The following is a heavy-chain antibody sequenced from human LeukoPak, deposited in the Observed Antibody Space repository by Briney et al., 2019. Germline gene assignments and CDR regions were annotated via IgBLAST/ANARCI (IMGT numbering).Heavy chain of an antibody. Sequence: PGGSLRLSCAASGFTFSSFTMHWVRQAPGKGLEWVSSISSGSGYIYYADSVKGRFTISRDNAKNSLSLQMNSLRAEDTAMYYCARGLYTNGRYYYDYWGQGTLVTVSS. CDR3: ARGLYTNGRYYYDY. CDR2: ISSGSGYI. D-gene: IGHD3-16*01. CDR1: GFTFSSFT. J-gene: IGHJ4*02. V-gene: IGHV3-21*01.